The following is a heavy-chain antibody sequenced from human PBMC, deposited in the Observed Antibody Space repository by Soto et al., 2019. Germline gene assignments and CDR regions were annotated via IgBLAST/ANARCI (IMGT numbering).Heavy chain of an antibody. CDR1: GFTFTSSA. D-gene: IGHD2-15*01. V-gene: IGHV1-58*01. J-gene: IGHJ2*01. Sequence: QMQLVQSGPEVKKPGTSVKVSCKVSGFTFTSSALQWVRQARGQRLEWIGWIVVGSGHTNYAQKFQERVTITRDISTSTAYMELSRLRSGETAVYYCAARYYCSGGSCSSSWYFDLWGRGTLVTVSS. CDR2: IVVGSGHT. CDR3: AARYYCSGGSCSSSWYFDL.